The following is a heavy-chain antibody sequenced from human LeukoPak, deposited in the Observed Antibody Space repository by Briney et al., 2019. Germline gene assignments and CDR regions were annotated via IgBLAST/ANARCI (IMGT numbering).Heavy chain of an antibody. Sequence: GGSLRLSCAASGFTFSSYGMHWVRQAPGKGLEWVSYISSSGSTIYYADSVKGRFTISRDNAKNSLYLQMNSLRAEDTAVYYCARDKYYYDSSGGGYYFDYWGQGTLVTVSS. CDR1: GFTFSSYG. J-gene: IGHJ4*02. V-gene: IGHV3-48*01. CDR3: ARDKYYYDSSGGGYYFDY. D-gene: IGHD3-22*01. CDR2: ISSSGSTI.